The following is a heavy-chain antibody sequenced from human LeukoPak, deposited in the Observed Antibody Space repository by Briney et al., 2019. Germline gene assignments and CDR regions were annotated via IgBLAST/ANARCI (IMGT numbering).Heavy chain of an antibody. CDR3: GRDRFGPSVHLDY. D-gene: IGHD3-10*01. J-gene: IGHJ4*02. V-gene: IGHV3-11*04. CDR1: GFIFSDYY. CDR2: ISSTGKTK. Sequence: PGGSLRLSCGVSGFIFSDYYMSWIRQAPGKGLEWLSYISSTGKTKYYADSVKGRFTISRDNAKNSLYLQMNSLRAEDTAVYYCGRDRFGPSVHLDYWGQGTLVTVSS.